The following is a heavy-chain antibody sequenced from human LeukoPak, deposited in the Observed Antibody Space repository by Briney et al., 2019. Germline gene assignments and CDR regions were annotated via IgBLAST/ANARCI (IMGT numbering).Heavy chain of an antibody. J-gene: IGHJ5*02. CDR2: IKQDGSEK. CDR1: GFIFSKYW. V-gene: IGHV3-7*03. CDR3: ARVVPDDYGDYERFDP. D-gene: IGHD4-17*01. Sequence: GGSLRLSCAASGFIFSKYWMSWVRQAPGKGLEWVANIKQDGSEKYYVDSVTGRFTISRDNAKNSLYLQMNSLRAEDTAVYYCARVVPDDYGDYERFDPWGQGTLVTVSS.